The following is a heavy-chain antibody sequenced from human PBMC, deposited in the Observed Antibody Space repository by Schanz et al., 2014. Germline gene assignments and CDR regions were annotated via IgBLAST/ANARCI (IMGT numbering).Heavy chain of an antibody. J-gene: IGHJ4*02. V-gene: IGHV3-66*01. CDR2: IYIGGNT. Sequence: EVHLLESGGGLVEPGGSLRLSCATSGSSLDIFAVSWVRQAPGKGLEWVSFIYIGGNTYYADSVKGRFTISRDNAKNSLYLQVNGLRAEDTAVYHCVSSGSYSSYAFWGQGTLVTVSS. CDR1: GSSLDIFA. D-gene: IGHD3-10*01. CDR3: VSSGSYSSYAF.